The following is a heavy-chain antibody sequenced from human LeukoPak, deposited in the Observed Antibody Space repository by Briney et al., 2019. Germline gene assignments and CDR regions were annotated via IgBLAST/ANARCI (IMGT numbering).Heavy chain of an antibody. CDR2: IKQDGSEK. V-gene: IGHV3-7*01. J-gene: IGHJ4*02. CDR1: GFTFSSYW. CDR3: ARDLGGYDFDY. D-gene: IGHD5-12*01. Sequence: GGSLRLSFAASGFTFSSYWMSWVRQAPGKGLEWVANIKQDGSEKYYVDSVKGRFTISRDNAKNSLYLQMNSLRAEDTAVYYCARDLGGYDFDYWGQGTLVTVSS.